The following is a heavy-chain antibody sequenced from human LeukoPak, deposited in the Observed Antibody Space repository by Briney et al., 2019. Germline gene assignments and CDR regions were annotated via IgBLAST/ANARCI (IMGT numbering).Heavy chain of an antibody. CDR2: INPNSGGT. CDR3: ARNYMGVISYYYAMDV. CDR1: GYNFTGNY. J-gene: IGHJ6*02. D-gene: IGHD2-8*01. V-gene: IGHV1-2*02. Sequence: ASVKVSCKASGYNFTGNYMHWVRQAPGQGREWMGWINPNSGGTNYAQKFQGRVTMTRDTSISAAYMELSRLRSDDTAVYYCARNYMGVISYYYAMDVWGQGTTVTVSS.